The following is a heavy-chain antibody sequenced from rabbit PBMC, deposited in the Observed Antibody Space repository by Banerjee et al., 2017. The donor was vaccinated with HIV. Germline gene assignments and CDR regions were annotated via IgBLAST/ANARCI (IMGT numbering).Heavy chain of an antibody. CDR1: GFSFSSSYY. CDR3: ARDDYADYGAGYSSL. J-gene: IGHJ4*01. D-gene: IGHD7-1*01. V-gene: IGHV1S40*01. Sequence: QSLEESGGDLVKPGASLTLTCTASGFSFSSSYYMWWVRQAPGKGLEWIAYIYTGSSGGTYYASWAKGRFTISKTSSTTVTLQMTSLTAADTATYFCARDDYADYGAGYSSLWGPGTLVTVS. CDR2: IYTGSSGGT.